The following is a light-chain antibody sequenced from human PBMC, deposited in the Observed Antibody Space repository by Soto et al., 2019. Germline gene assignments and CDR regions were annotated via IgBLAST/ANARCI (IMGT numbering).Light chain of an antibody. J-gene: IGKJ1*01. CDR3: QHYGTLPRT. Sequence: DIQMTQSPSSLSASVGDRVTITCQASQDISNYLNGYQQKPGKAPKLLIYDASNLQTEVPSRFTGSGSGTYFTFTISSLQAEDIATYYCQHYGTLPRTFGQGTKVEIK. CDR2: DAS. V-gene: IGKV1-33*01. CDR1: QDISNY.